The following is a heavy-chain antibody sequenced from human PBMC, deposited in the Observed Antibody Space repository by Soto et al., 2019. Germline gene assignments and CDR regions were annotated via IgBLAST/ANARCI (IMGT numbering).Heavy chain of an antibody. CDR1: GGSISSYC. CDR2: IYTSGST. V-gene: IGHV4-4*07. J-gene: IGHJ3*02. D-gene: IGHD1-26*01. CDR3: ARDRGSYYPDAFDI. Sequence: KPSETLSLTCTVSGGSISSYCWSWIRQPAGKGLEWIGRIYTSGSTNYNPSLKSRVTMSVDTSKNQFSLKLSSVTAADTAVYYCARDRGSYYPDAFDIWGQGTMVTVSS.